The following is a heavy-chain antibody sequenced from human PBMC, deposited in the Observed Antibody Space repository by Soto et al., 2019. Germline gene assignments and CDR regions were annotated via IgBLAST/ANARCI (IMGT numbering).Heavy chain of an antibody. CDR1: GGSISSYY. Sequence: PSETLSLTCTVFGGSISSYYWSWIRQPPGKGLEWIGYIYYSGSTNYNPSLKSRVTISVDTSKNQFSLKLSSVTAADTAVYYCARDHPVYKGSGSYPPQYYYYGMDVWGQGTTVTVSS. CDR3: ARDHPVYKGSGSYPPQYYYYGMDV. CDR2: IYYSGST. V-gene: IGHV4-59*01. J-gene: IGHJ6*02. D-gene: IGHD3-10*01.